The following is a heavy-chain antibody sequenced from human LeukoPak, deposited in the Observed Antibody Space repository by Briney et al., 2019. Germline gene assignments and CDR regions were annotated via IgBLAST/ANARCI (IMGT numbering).Heavy chain of an antibody. Sequence: ASVKVSCKASGYTFTGYYMHWVRQAPGQGLEWMGWINPNSGGTNYAQKFQGRVTMTRDTSISTAYMELSRLRSDDTAVYYCARLDTVVPAGEDYWGQGTLVTASS. J-gene: IGHJ4*02. V-gene: IGHV1-2*02. CDR1: GYTFTGYY. CDR2: INPNSGGT. D-gene: IGHD2-2*01. CDR3: ARLDTVVPAGEDY.